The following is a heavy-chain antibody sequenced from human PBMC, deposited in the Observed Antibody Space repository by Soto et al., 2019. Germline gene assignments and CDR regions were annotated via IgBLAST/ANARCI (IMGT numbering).Heavy chain of an antibody. J-gene: IGHJ5*02. D-gene: IGHD3-22*01. V-gene: IGHV4-59*01. CDR3: ASSGIVGREVNTWFDP. Sequence: SETLSLTCTVSAGSITTSYWSWIRQPLGKALEWIGYISYRESTNYNPSLKSRLTISIDTSKSQISLKLTSMTTADTAVYYCASSGIVGREVNTWFDPWGQGTLVTVSS. CDR2: ISYREST. CDR1: AGSITTSY.